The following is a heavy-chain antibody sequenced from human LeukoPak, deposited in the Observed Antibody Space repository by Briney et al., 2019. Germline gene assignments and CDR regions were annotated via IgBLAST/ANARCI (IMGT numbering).Heavy chain of an antibody. CDR1: GFTFINYA. CDR2: ISGSGGST. D-gene: IGHD3-22*01. CDR3: AKDFPYYYDSSGLTDY. V-gene: IGHV3-23*01. Sequence: GGSLRPSCAASGFTFINYAMSWVRQAPGKGLEWVSAISGSGGSTYYADSVKGRFTISRDNSKNTLYLQMNSLRAEDTAVYYCAKDFPYYYDSSGLTDYWGQGTLVTVSS. J-gene: IGHJ4*02.